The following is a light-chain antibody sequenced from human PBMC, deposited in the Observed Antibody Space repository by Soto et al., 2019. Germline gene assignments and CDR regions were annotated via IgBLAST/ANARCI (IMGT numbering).Light chain of an antibody. CDR1: QSISSSY. J-gene: IGKJ2*01. CDR2: GAS. CDR3: QQFVSSPPMYT. Sequence: EIVLTQSPGTLSLSPGERATLSCRVSQSISSSYLAWYQQKPGQTPRLLIYGASSRATGIPDRFSGSGSGTDFTLTISRLEPEDFAVYYCQQFVSSPPMYTFGQGTKLEIK. V-gene: IGKV3-20*01.